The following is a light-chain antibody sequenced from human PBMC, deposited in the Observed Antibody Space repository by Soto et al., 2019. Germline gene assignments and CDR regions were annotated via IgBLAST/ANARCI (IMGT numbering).Light chain of an antibody. CDR1: SSNIGSNT. V-gene: IGLV1-44*01. Sequence: QSVLTQPPSASGTPGQRVTISCSGSSSNIGSNTVSWYQQLPGRAPKLLIYNNNQRPSGVPDRFSASKSGTSASLAISGLQSEDEADYCCAVWDDSLNGFFVFGTGTKVTVL. CDR3: AVWDDSLNGFFV. CDR2: NNN. J-gene: IGLJ1*01.